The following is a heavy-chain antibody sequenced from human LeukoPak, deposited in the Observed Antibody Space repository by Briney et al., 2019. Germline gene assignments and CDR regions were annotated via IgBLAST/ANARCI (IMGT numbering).Heavy chain of an antibody. J-gene: IGHJ4*02. CDR2: INHSGST. CDR1: GGSFSGYY. D-gene: IGHD6-6*01. Sequence: SETLSLTCAVYGGSFSGYYWSWIRQPPGKGLEWIGEINHSGSTNYNPSLKSRVTISVDTSKNQFSLKLSSVTAADTAVYYCAREYSSSSAYYFDYWGQGTLVTVSS. V-gene: IGHV4-34*01. CDR3: AREYSSSSAYYFDY.